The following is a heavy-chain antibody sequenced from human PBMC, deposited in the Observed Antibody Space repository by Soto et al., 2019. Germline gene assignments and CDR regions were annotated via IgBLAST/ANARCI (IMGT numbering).Heavy chain of an antibody. D-gene: IGHD3-10*01. V-gene: IGHV4-34*01. Sequence: SETLSLTCAVYGGSFSGYYCSWIRQPPGKGLEWIGEINDSGSTNYNPSLKSRVTISVDTSKSQFSLKLSSVTAADTAVYYCARSIGVFYYYVDVWGKGTTVTVSS. J-gene: IGHJ6*03. CDR1: GGSFSGYY. CDR2: INDSGST. CDR3: ARSIGVFYYYVDV.